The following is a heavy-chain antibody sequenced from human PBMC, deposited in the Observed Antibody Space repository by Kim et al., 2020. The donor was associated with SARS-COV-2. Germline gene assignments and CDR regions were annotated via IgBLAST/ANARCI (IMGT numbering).Heavy chain of an antibody. V-gene: IGHV3-13*01. D-gene: IGHD3-22*01. J-gene: IGHJ5*02. CDR3: ARGSATYPYDSSGYYGGGWFDP. CDR1: GFTFSSYD. CDR2: IGTAGDT. Sequence: GGSLRLSCAASGFTFSSYDMHWVRQATGKGLEWVSAIGTAGDTYYPGSVKGRFTISRENAKNSLYLQMNSLRAGDTAVYYCARGSATYPYDSSGYYGGGWFDPWGQGTLVTVSS.